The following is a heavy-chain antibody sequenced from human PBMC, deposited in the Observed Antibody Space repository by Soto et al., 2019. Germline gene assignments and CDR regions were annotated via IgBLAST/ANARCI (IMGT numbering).Heavy chain of an antibody. D-gene: IGHD1-20*01. Sequence: GAPVKVSCEDSGGTISSNAISWVRQAPGQGLEWMGGIIPIFGTANYAQKFQGRVTITADESTSTAYMELSSLRSEDTAVYYCARDLGYNWNYFDYWGQGTLVTVSS. J-gene: IGHJ4*02. CDR2: IIPIFGTA. CDR3: ARDLGYNWNYFDY. CDR1: GGTISSNA. V-gene: IGHV1-69*13.